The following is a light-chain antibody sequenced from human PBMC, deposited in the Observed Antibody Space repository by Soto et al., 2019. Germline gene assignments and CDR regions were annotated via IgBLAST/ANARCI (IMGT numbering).Light chain of an antibody. CDR3: SSYTGGSSV. J-gene: IGLJ1*01. CDR2: EVS. Sequence: QSVLTQPASVSGSPGQSITISCTGTSSDVGSYNYVSWYQQHPGKAPKLMIYEVSDRPSGISSRFSGSKSGNTASLTISGLQTEDEADYYCSSYTGGSSVFGNGPKGTVL. V-gene: IGLV2-14*01. CDR1: SSDVGSYNY.